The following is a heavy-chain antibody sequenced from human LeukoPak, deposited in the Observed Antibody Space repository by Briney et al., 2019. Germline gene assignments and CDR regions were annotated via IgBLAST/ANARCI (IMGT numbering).Heavy chain of an antibody. D-gene: IGHD3-16*01. CDR1: GLTLSRYG. CDR2: ISYDGSTK. V-gene: IGHV3-30*03. CDR3: AGVPNVREGEWFDP. J-gene: IGHJ5*02. Sequence: GGSLRLSCAASGLTLSRYGMHWVRQAPGKGLEWVAVISYDGSTKNYADSVKDRFTISRDNSENTLYLLMSSLRVEDTAVYYCAGVPNVREGEWFDPWGQGTLVTVSS.